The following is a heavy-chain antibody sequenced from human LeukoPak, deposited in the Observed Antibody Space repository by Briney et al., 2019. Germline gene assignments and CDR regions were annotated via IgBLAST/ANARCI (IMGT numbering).Heavy chain of an antibody. Sequence: SVKVSCKASGGTLNNYAVSWVRQAPGQGLEWMGGIIPIFHTPNYAQKFQGRVTITADESTSTAYMELSSLRSEDTAVYYCARGYKRDIVVVPAASFGPYYYYMDVWGKGTTVTVSS. CDR1: GGTLNNYA. CDR2: IIPIFHTP. D-gene: IGHD2-2*01. J-gene: IGHJ6*03. V-gene: IGHV1-69*13. CDR3: ARGYKRDIVVVPAASFGPYYYYMDV.